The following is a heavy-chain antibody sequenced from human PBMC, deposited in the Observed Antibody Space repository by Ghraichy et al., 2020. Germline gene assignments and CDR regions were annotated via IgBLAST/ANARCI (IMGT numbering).Heavy chain of an antibody. D-gene: IGHD6-13*01. V-gene: IGHV4-39*01. CDR1: GGSISSSSYY. J-gene: IGHJ5*02. CDR2: IYYSGST. Sequence: GSLRLSCTVSGGSISSSSYYWGWIRQPPGKGLEWIGSIYYSGSTYYNPSLKSRVTISVDTSKNQFSLKLSSVTAADTAVYYCARHFGVWQLVNWFDPWGQGTLVTVSS. CDR3: ARHFGVWQLVNWFDP.